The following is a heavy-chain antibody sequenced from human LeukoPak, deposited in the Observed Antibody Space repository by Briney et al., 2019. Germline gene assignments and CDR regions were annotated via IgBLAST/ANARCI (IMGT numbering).Heavy chain of an antibody. CDR1: GFTFSNSA. Sequence: GGSLRLSCAASGFTFSNSAMSWVGQAPGRGLEWVSILSGSGITTYYADSVKGRFTISRDNSKNTLYLQMNTLRAEDSALYYCAKGIYSSGWSYFDYWGHGTLVTVSS. CDR3: AKGIYSSGWSYFDY. V-gene: IGHV3-23*01. CDR2: LSGSGITT. J-gene: IGHJ4*01. D-gene: IGHD6-19*01.